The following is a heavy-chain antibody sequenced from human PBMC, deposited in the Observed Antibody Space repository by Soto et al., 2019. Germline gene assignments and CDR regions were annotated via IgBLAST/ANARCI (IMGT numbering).Heavy chain of an antibody. D-gene: IGHD3-9*01. CDR1: GYTFTSYV. CDR2: INAGNGNT. CDR3: ARVTGYYAPDY. V-gene: IGHV1-3*01. J-gene: IGHJ4*02. Sequence: ASVKVSCKASGYTFTSYVMHWVRQAPGQRLEWMGWINAGNGNTKYSQKFQGRVTITRDTSASTAYMELSSLRSEDTAVYYCARVTGYYAPDYWGQGTLVTVSS.